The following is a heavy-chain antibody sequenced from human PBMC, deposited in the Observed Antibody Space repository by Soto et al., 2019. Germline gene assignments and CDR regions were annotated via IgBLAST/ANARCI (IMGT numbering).Heavy chain of an antibody. CDR3: AKLVVGATDHYYYYYGMDV. Sequence: EVQLLESGGGLVQPGGSLRLSCAASGFTFSSYAMSWVRQAPGKGLDWVSAISDNGGSTFYADSVKGRFTISRDNSKNKLYLQMSSLRAEDTAVYYCAKLVVGATDHYYYYYGMDVWGQGTTVTVSS. V-gene: IGHV3-23*01. CDR2: ISDNGGST. J-gene: IGHJ6*02. CDR1: GFTFSSYA. D-gene: IGHD1-26*01.